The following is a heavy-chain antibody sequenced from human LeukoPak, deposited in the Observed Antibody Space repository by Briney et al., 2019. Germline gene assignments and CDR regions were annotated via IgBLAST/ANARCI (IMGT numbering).Heavy chain of an antibody. D-gene: IGHD2/OR15-2a*01. V-gene: IGHV4-59*08. Sequence: PSETLTLTCTVSGGSISGYSWSWIRQPPGKGLEWIGYIYYTGSTSYNPSLTSRVPISLDTSKNQFSLRLSSVTAADTDIYYCARYTTSTLPNWFDPWGQGTLVTVSS. CDR3: ARYTTSTLPNWFDP. CDR1: GGSISGYS. J-gene: IGHJ5*02. CDR2: IYYTGST.